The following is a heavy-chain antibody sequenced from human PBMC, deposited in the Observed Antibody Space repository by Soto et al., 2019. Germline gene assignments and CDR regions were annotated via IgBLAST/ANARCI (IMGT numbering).Heavy chain of an antibody. Sequence: EVQLVESEGGLVQRGGSLRLSCAASGFTFNYYWMHWVRQAPGQGLVWVSHIHSDGSRTTYADSVKGRFTISRDNAKNTRNLQMNSLRAEDTAVYYCVRGDKGGFDLWGQGTTVTVSS. CDR2: IHSDGSRT. D-gene: IGHD2-21*02. CDR3: VRGDKGGFDL. V-gene: IGHV3-74*01. J-gene: IGHJ3*01. CDR1: GFTFNYYW.